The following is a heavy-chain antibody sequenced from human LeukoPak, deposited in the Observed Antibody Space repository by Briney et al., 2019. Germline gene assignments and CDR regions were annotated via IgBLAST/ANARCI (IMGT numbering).Heavy chain of an antibody. CDR3: ARDLHTIFGVVPMGY. Sequence: ASVKVSCKASGYTFTSYGISWVRQAPGQGLEWMGWINAGNGNTKYSQKFQGRVTITRDTSASTAYMELSSLRSEDTAVYYCARDLHTIFGVVPMGYWGQGTLVTVSS. CDR1: GYTFTSYG. D-gene: IGHD3-3*01. J-gene: IGHJ4*02. CDR2: INAGNGNT. V-gene: IGHV1-3*01.